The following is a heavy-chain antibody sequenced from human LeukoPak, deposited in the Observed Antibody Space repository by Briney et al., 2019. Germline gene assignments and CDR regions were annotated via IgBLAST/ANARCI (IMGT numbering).Heavy chain of an antibody. CDR2: IWHDGSKK. V-gene: IGHV3-33*03. Sequence: PGGSLRVSCAASGFIFSSYAMHWVRQAPGKGLEWVAVIWHDGSKKYYADSVKGRFSISRDNSKNTLYLQMNSLGAEDTAVYYCAKDDNNDFWSGYYSGIDYWGQGTLVTVSS. J-gene: IGHJ4*02. CDR3: AKDDNNDFWSGYYSGIDY. D-gene: IGHD3-3*01. CDR1: GFIFSSYA.